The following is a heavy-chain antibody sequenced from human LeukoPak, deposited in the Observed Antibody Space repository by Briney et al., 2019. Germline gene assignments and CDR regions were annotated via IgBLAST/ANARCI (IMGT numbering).Heavy chain of an antibody. Sequence: GGSLRLSCAASGFTFTSYSMNWVRQAPGKGLEWVSSISSSSTFTHYADSVKGRFTISRDNAKNSLYLQMNSLRADDTAVYYCASRSPALDYWGQGTLVTVSS. J-gene: IGHJ4*02. CDR1: GFTFTSYS. D-gene: IGHD2-2*01. V-gene: IGHV3-21*01. CDR2: ISSSSTFT. CDR3: ASRSPALDY.